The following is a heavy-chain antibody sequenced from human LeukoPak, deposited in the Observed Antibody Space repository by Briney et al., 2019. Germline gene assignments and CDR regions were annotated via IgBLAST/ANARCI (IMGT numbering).Heavy chain of an antibody. D-gene: IGHD2-15*01. CDR1: GFTFSSYW. Sequence: GGSLRLSCAASGFTFSSYWMSWVRQAPGKGLEWVANIKQDGSEKYYVDSVKGRFTISRDNSKNTLYLQMNSLRAEDTAVYYCAKRYCSGGSCCPDYWGQGTRVTVSS. V-gene: IGHV3-7*03. CDR3: AKRYCSGGSCCPDY. J-gene: IGHJ4*02. CDR2: IKQDGSEK.